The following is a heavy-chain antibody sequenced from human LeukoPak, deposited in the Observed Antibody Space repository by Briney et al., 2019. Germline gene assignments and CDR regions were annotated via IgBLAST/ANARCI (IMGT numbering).Heavy chain of an antibody. CDR2: INPSDGST. CDR3: ARESTFRLLRNVSDI. Sequence: ASMKVSCKASGYTFTIFHIHWVRQAPGQGLGWMGMINPSDGSTNYAQKFQGRVTMTSDRSTSTVAMDLSSLRSDDTAVYYCARESTFRLLRNVSDIWGQGTMVTVSS. D-gene: IGHD5-12*01. J-gene: IGHJ3*02. V-gene: IGHV1-46*01. CDR1: GYTFTIFH.